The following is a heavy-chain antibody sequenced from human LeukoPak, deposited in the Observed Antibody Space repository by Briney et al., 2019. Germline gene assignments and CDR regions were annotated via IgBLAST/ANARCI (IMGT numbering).Heavy chain of an antibody. J-gene: IGHJ3*02. CDR2: IYSGGST. D-gene: IGHD6-6*01. CDR1: GFTFSDYY. V-gene: IGHV3-66*01. CDR3: ARGKAVRQSDAFDI. Sequence: GGSLRLSCAASGFTFSDYYMSWIRQAPGKGLEWVSLIYSGGSTYYADSVKGRFTISRDNSKNTVYLQMNSLRAEDTAVYYCARGKAVRQSDAFDIWGQGTMVTFSS.